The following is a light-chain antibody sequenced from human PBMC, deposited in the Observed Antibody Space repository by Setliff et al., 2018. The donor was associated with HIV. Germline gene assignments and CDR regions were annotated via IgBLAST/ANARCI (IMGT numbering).Light chain of an antibody. J-gene: IGLJ1*01. CDR1: SGDVGRYNL. CDR3: CSNTGSNTYV. Sequence: QSALPQPASVSGSPGQSITISRTGTSGDVGRYNLVSWYQQQPGKPPKLMIYQASKRPSGVSNRFSGSKSGNTASLTISGLQAEDEADYYCCSNTGSNTYVFGTGTK. CDR2: QAS. V-gene: IGLV2-23*01.